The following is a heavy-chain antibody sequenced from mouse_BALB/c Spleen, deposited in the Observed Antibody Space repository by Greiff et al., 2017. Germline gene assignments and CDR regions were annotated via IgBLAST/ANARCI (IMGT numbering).Heavy chain of an antibody. J-gene: IGHJ3*01. Sequence: EVMLVESGGGLVQPGGSLKLSCAASGFTFSSYGMSWVRQTPDKRLELVATINSNGGSTYYPDSVKGRFTISRDNAKNTLYLQMSSLKSEDTAMYYCARDDYPFAYWGQGTLVTVSA. CDR3: ARDDYPFAY. D-gene: IGHD2-4*01. CDR2: INSNGGST. CDR1: GFTFSSYG. V-gene: IGHV5-6-3*01.